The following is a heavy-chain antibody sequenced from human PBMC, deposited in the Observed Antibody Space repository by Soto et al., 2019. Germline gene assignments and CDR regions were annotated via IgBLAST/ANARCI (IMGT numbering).Heavy chain of an antibody. CDR3: ATRPMTTVSRHYYYGMDG. Sequence: ASVKVSCKASGGTFSSYSISWVRQAPGQGLEWMGGIIPIFGTANYAQKFQGRVTITADESTSTAYMELSSLRSEDTAVYYCATRPMTTVSRHYYYGMDGWGQGTTVTVSS. V-gene: IGHV1-69*13. CDR1: GGTFSSYS. D-gene: IGHD4-17*01. J-gene: IGHJ6*02. CDR2: IIPIFGTA.